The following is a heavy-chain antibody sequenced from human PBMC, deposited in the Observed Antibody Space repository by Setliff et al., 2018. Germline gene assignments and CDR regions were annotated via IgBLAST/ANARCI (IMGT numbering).Heavy chain of an antibody. D-gene: IGHD1-26*01. J-gene: IGHJ5*02. V-gene: IGHV4-38-2*01. CDR2: IFHSGST. Sequence: SETLSLTCGVSGYSISSGHFWGWIRQPPGKGLEWLGNIFHSGSTYYNPTPNSRVTMSVDTSKNQFSLMLTSVTAADTAVYYCARQAHDLKGGTTLFYWFDPWGQGTLVTVSS. CDR1: GYSISSGHF. CDR3: ARQAHDLKGGTTLFYWFDP.